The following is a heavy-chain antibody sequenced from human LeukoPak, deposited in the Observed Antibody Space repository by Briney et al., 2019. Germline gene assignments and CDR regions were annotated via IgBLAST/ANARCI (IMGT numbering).Heavy chain of an antibody. CDR3: ARDRDNTAMVTPYFDY. CDR2: INPNSGGT. CDR1: GYTFTGYY. D-gene: IGHD5-18*01. V-gene: IGHV1-2*02. J-gene: IGHJ4*02. Sequence: ASVKVSCKASGYTFTGYYMHWVRQAPGQGLEWMGWINPNSGGTNYAQKFQGRVTMTRDTSISTAYMELSRLRSDDTAVYYCARDRDNTAMVTPYFDYWGQGTLVTVSS.